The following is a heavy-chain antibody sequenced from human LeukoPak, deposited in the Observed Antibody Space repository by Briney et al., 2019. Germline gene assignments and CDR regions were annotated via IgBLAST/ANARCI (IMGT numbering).Heavy chain of an antibody. CDR3: ARLRGWYSYAFDI. D-gene: IGHD6-19*01. V-gene: IGHV1-2*02. CDR2: INPNSGGT. J-gene: IGHJ3*02. Sequence: ASVKVSCKASGYTFTGYYMHWVRQAPGQGLEWMGWINPNSGGTNYAQKFQGRVTMTRDTSISTAYMELSRLRSDDTAVYYCARLRGWYSYAFDIWGQGTMVTVSS. CDR1: GYTFTGYY.